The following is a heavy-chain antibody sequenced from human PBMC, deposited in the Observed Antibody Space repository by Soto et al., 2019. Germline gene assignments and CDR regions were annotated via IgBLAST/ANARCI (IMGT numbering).Heavy chain of an antibody. Sequence: PGGSLRLSCAASGFTFSDYYMSWIRQAPGKGLEWVSYISSSSSYTNYADSVKGRFTISRDNAKNSLYLQMNSLRAEDTAVYYCARGTRYYDSSGYFDYWGQGTLVTVSS. D-gene: IGHD3-22*01. CDR1: GFTFSDYY. CDR2: ISSSSSYT. J-gene: IGHJ4*02. V-gene: IGHV3-11*05. CDR3: ARGTRYYDSSGYFDY.